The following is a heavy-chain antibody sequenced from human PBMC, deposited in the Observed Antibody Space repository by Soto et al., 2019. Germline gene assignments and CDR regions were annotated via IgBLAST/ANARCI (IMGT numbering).Heavy chain of an antibody. CDR3: AKGPGAHCSGGSCYPSPFDY. D-gene: IGHD2-15*01. J-gene: IGHJ4*02. V-gene: IGHV3-23*01. CDR2: ISGSGGST. CDR1: GFTFSSYA. Sequence: GGSLRLSCAASGFTFSSYAMSWVRQATGKGLEWVSAISGSGGSTYYADSVKGRFTISRDNSKNTLYLQMNSLRAEDTAVYYCAKGPGAHCSGGSCYPSPFDYWGQGTLVTVSS.